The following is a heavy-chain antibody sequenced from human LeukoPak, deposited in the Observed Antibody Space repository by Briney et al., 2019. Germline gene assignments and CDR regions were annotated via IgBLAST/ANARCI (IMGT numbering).Heavy chain of an antibody. CDR1: GFSLSTSGMC. CDR3: ARIKTVTNYYYYYMDV. Sequence: SGPALVKPTQTLTLTCTFSGFSLSTSGMCVSWIRQPPGKALEWLARIDWDDDKYYSTSLKTRLTISKDTSKNQVVLTMTNVDPVDTATYYCARIKTVTNYYYYYMDVWGKGTTVTVSS. CDR2: IDWDDDK. J-gene: IGHJ6*03. V-gene: IGHV2-70*11. D-gene: IGHD4-17*01.